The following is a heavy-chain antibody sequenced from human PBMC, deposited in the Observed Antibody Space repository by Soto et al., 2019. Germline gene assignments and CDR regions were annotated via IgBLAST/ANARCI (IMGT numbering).Heavy chain of an antibody. Sequence: EEQLLESGGGLVQPGGSLRLSCTASGFTLTSYAINWVRQAPGKGLEWVSATTGGGGLTYYADSVKGRFSVPSDTPGNTLYRQMSNLRLEDTAVYYCARVERGSVARPTRLDPWGQGTLVTASS. CDR1: GFTLTSYA. CDR3: ARVERGSVARPTRLDP. J-gene: IGHJ5*02. CDR2: TTGGGGLT. V-gene: IGHV3-23*01. D-gene: IGHD3-10*01.